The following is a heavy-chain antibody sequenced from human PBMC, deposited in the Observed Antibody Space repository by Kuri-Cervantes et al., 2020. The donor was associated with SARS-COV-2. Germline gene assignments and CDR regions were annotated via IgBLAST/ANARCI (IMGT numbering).Heavy chain of an antibody. CDR1: GFIFSSHS. J-gene: IGHJ4*02. Sequence: GESLKISCAASGFIFSSHSMNWVRQVPGKGLEWVSYISSSSSTIYYADSVKGRFTISRDNAKNSPYLQMNSLRAEDTAVYYCAKDVINGGQWLVGGFDYWGQGTLVTVSS. V-gene: IGHV3-48*01. CDR3: AKDVINGGQWLVGGFDY. CDR2: ISSSSSTI. D-gene: IGHD6-19*01.